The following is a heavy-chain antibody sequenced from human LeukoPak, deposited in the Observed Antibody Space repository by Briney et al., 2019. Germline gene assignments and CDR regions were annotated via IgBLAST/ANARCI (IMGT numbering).Heavy chain of an antibody. Sequence: PSETLSLTCAVYGGSFSGYYWSWIRQPPGKGLEWIGEINHSGSTNYNPSLKSRVTISVDTSKNQFSLKLSSVTAADTAVYYCASLRPGGYDSSGYYYPFDYWGQGTLVTVSS. CDR1: GGSFSGYY. J-gene: IGHJ4*02. CDR2: INHSGST. CDR3: ASLRPGGYDSSGYYYPFDY. V-gene: IGHV4-34*01. D-gene: IGHD3-22*01.